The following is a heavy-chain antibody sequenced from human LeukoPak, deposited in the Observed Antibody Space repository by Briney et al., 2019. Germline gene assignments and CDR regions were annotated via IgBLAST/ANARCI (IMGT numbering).Heavy chain of an antibody. D-gene: IGHD6-6*01. CDR2: ISSSSSYI. CDR3: ARALGAARPGDY. V-gene: IGHV3-21*01. Sequence: GGSLRLSCAASGFTFSSYSMNCVRQAPGKGLEWVSSISSSSSYIYYADSVKGRFTISRDNAKNSLYLQMNSLRAEDTAVYYCARALGAARPGDYWGQGTLVTVSS. J-gene: IGHJ4*02. CDR1: GFTFSSYS.